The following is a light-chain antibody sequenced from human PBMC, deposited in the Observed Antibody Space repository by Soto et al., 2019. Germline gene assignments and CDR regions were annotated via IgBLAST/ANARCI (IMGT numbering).Light chain of an antibody. Sequence: DVVMTQSPLSLPVTLGQPASISCRSSQSLVYIYGNIYLNWFQQRPGQSPRRLIYKVSNRDSGVPDRFSGSGSGTDFTLNISRVEAEDVGVYYCMQATNWPRAFGGGTKVEIK. CDR1: QSLVYIYGNIY. V-gene: IGKV2-30*01. J-gene: IGKJ4*01. CDR2: KVS. CDR3: MQATNWPRA.